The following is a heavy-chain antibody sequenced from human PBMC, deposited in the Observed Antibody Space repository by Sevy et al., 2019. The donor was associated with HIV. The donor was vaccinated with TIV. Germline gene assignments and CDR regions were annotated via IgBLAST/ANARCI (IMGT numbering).Heavy chain of an antibody. D-gene: IGHD3-10*01. Sequence: GGSLRLSCVGSGITFSYYSMNWVRQAPGKGLEWVSSISSSSSNIYYADSLKGRFTISRDNAKKSLYLQMNSLRAEDTAVYYCATDRDGSGSSGGYGMDVWGQGTTVTVSS. CDR2: ISSSSSNI. CDR3: ATDRDGSGSSGGYGMDV. CDR1: GITFSYYS. J-gene: IGHJ6*02. V-gene: IGHV3-21*01.